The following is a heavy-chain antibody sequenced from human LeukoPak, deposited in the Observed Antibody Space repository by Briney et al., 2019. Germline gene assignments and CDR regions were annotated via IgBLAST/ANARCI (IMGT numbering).Heavy chain of an antibody. CDR1: GFTFSSYG. CDR3: TKVRSGSSNWALRVFDY. D-gene: IGHD6-13*01. CDR2: IWYDGSNK. J-gene: IGHJ4*02. Sequence: GGSLRLSCAASGFTFSSYGMHWVRQAPGKGLEWVAVIWYDGSNKYYADSVKGRFTISRDNSKSTLYLQMNNLGVEDTAVYYCTKVRSGSSNWALRVFDYWGQGALVTVSS. V-gene: IGHV3-33*06.